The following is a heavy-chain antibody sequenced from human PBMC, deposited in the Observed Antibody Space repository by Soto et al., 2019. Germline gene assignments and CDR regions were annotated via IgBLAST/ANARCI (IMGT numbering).Heavy chain of an antibody. CDR3: ARNGTYCTSLSDYSGMDV. Sequence: QVQLVQSGAEVKEPGSSVRVSCKASGGTFSNFIMNWVRQTPGQGLEWMGGIVPMLGTPTYAEKFKGRVTISATASDNTAYRELTNLRSEDTAIYDCARNGTYCTSLSDYSGMDVLGLGTTVTVS. V-gene: IGHV1-69*01. CDR1: GGTFSNFI. D-gene: IGHD1-1*01. J-gene: IGHJ6*02. CDR2: IVPMLGTP.